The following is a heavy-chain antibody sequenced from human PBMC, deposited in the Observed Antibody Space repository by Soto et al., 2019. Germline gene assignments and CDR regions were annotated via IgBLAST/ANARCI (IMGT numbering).Heavy chain of an antibody. CDR1: GYTFTSYY. J-gene: IGHJ5*02. CDR2: INPSGGST. V-gene: IGHV1-46*01. Sequence: ASVKVSCKASGYTFTSYYMHWVRQAPGQGLEWMGIINPSGGSTSYAQKFQGRVTMTRDTSTSTVYMELSSLRSEDTAVYYCARGDIVVVVAATAWLDPWGQGTLVTVSS. D-gene: IGHD2-15*01. CDR3: ARGDIVVVVAATAWLDP.